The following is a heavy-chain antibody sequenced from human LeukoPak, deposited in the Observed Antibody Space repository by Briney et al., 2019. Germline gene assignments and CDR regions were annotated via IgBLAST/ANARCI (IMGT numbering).Heavy chain of an antibody. J-gene: IGHJ4*02. Sequence: ASVKVSCKASGYTFTRYAMNWLRQAPGQGLEWMGWINPYTGNPTYAQAFTGRFVFSLDTSVSTAYLQISSLNTEDTAVYYCAIDQPVAGVSNFDSWGQGTLVTVSS. CDR1: GYTFTRYA. V-gene: IGHV7-4-1*02. D-gene: IGHD6-19*01. CDR3: AIDQPVAGVSNFDS. CDR2: INPYTGNP.